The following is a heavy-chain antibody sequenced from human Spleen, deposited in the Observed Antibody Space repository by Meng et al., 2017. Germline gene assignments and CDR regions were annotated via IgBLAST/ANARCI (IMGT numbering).Heavy chain of an antibody. J-gene: IGHJ4*02. CDR1: GFTFSSYS. CDR3: ARVHYYDSSGYSH. V-gene: IGHV3-21*01. CDR2: ISSSSSYI. D-gene: IGHD3-22*01. Sequence: EVQLVESGGGLVKPGGSLRLSCEASGFTFSSYSMNWVRQAPGKGLEWVSSISSSSSYIYYAGSVKGRFTISRDNAKNSLYLQMNSLRAEDTAVYYCARVHYYDSSGYSHWGQGTLVTVSS.